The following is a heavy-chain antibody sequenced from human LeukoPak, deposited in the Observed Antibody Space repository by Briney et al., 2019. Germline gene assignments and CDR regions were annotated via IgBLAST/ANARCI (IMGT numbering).Heavy chain of an antibody. CDR2: IWYDGSNK. CDR1: GFTFSSYG. Sequence: GGSLRLSCAASGFTFSSYGMHWVRQAPGKGLEWVAVIWYDGSNKYYADSVKGRFTISRDNSKNTLYLQMNSLRAEDTAVYYCAKLSTVFGVVTPNDAFDIWGQGTMVTVSS. J-gene: IGHJ3*02. V-gene: IGHV3-33*06. CDR3: AKLSTVFGVVTPNDAFDI. D-gene: IGHD3-3*01.